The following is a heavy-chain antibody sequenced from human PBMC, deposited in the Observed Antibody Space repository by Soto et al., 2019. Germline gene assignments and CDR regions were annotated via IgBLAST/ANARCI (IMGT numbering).Heavy chain of an antibody. CDR3: AKKGHFDWLLYPYYFDY. CDR2: ISGSGGST. D-gene: IGHD3-9*01. V-gene: IGHV3-23*01. J-gene: IGHJ4*02. Sequence: PGGSLRLSCAASGFTFSIYAMSWVRQAPGKGLEWVSAISGSGGSTYYADSVKGRFTISRDNFKNTLYLQINSLRAEDTAVYYCAKKGHFDWLLYPYYFDYWGQGTLVTVSS. CDR1: GFTFSIYA.